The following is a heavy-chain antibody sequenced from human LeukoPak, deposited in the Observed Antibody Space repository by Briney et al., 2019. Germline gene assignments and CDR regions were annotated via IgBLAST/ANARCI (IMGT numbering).Heavy chain of an antibody. Sequence: ASVKVSCKASGYTFTGYYMHWVRQAPGQGPEWMGWINPNSGGTNYAQKFQGRVTMTRDTSISTAYMELSRLRSDDTAVYYCARDFCSGGSCTNWFDPWGQGTLVTVSS. J-gene: IGHJ5*02. D-gene: IGHD2-15*01. V-gene: IGHV1-2*02. CDR2: INPNSGGT. CDR1: GYTFTGYY. CDR3: ARDFCSGGSCTNWFDP.